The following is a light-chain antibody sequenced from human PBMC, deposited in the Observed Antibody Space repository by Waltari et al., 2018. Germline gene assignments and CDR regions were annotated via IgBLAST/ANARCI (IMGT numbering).Light chain of an antibody. CDR3: QKYNSAPRT. Sequence: DIQMTQSPSSLSASVGDRVTITYRASQGISNYLGWYQQKPGKVPKLLIYAASTLQSGVPSRFSGSGSGTDFTLTISSLQPEDVATYYCQKYNSAPRTFGQGTKVEIK. J-gene: IGKJ1*01. V-gene: IGKV1-27*01. CDR2: AAS. CDR1: QGISNY.